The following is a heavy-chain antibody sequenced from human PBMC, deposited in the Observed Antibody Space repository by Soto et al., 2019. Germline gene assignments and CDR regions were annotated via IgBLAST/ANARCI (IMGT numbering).Heavy chain of an antibody. J-gene: IGHJ6*02. D-gene: IGHD2-2*01. CDR2: ISDDGTNK. Sequence: QVQLVESGGGEVQPGRSLTISCAASGFTFSTYGMHWVRQTPGKGPEWVAVISDDGTNKFYSDSVKGRFTISRDNFKNTRTLQMNSLRADDTAVYSCAKDLLSYGEYDYYCYGMDVWGLGTRVTVSS. CDR1: GFTFSTYG. V-gene: IGHV3-30*18. CDR3: AKDLLSYGEYDYYCYGMDV.